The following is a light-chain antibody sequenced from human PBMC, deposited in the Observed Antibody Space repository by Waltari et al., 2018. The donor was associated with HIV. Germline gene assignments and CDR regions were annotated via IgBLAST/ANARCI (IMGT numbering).Light chain of an antibody. J-gene: IGLJ1*01. CDR1: SSDVGNYNL. CDR3: CSYAGSPYV. V-gene: IGLV2-23*02. CDR2: EVT. Sequence: HSALTQPASVSGSPGQSITISSTGASSDVGNYNLVSLYQQPQVKAPTLNIHEVTKPPSGISNRFSGSKSGNTASLTISGLQAEDEADYYCCSYAGSPYVLGSGTKVTVL.